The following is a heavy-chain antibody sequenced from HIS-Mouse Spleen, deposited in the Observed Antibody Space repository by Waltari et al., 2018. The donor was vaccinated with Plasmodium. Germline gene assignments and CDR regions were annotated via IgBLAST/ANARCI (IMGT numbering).Heavy chain of an antibody. CDR2: INSDGSST. CDR1: GFTFRTYG. CDR3: ARTIAVVGTGDALDI. Sequence: EVQLVESGGGLVQPGGSLGLYCAASGFTFRTYGMPWVRQAPGKGLVWVSRINSDGSSTRYADSVKGRFTISRDNAKNTLYLQMNSLRAEDTAVYYCARTIAVVGTGDALDIWGQGTMVTVSS. V-gene: IGHV3-74*01. J-gene: IGHJ3*02. D-gene: IGHD6-13*01.